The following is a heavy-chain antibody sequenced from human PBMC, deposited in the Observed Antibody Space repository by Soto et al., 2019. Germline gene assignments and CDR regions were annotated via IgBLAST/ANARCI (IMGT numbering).Heavy chain of an antibody. Sequence: EVQLLESGGGLVQPGGSLKISCAFSGFTFSSYAMSWVRQAPGKGLAWVSGISGTGRVTNYAESVKGRFTISRDNPKNPLYLEMKSLRAEDTAVYYCAKYVHYDIVTVIEYFDHWGQGTLVTVSS. CDR1: GFTFSSYA. CDR2: ISGTGRVT. D-gene: IGHD3-9*01. V-gene: IGHV3-23*01. CDR3: AKYVHYDIVTVIEYFDH. J-gene: IGHJ1*01.